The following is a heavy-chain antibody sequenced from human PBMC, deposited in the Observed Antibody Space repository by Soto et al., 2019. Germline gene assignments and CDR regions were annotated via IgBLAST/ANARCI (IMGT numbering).Heavy chain of an antibody. V-gene: IGHV3-21*01. D-gene: IGHD3-22*01. Sequence: EVQLVESGGGLVKPGGPLRLSCAASGFTFSSYSMNWVRQAPGKGLEWVSSISSSSSYIYYADSVKGRFTISRDNAKNSLYLQMNSLRAEDTAVYYCARDWGYDSSGYSYPFDYWGQGTLVTVSS. CDR3: ARDWGYDSSGYSYPFDY. CDR1: GFTFSSYS. J-gene: IGHJ4*02. CDR2: ISSSSSYI.